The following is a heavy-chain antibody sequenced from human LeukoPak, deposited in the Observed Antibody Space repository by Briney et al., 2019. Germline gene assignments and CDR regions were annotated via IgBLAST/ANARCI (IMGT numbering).Heavy chain of an antibody. CDR3: ARDISGGYDGLDV. Sequence: GGSLRLSCAASGFTFSSYGMHWVRQAPGKGLEWVAVISYDGSNKYYADSVKGRFTISRDNSKNTLYLQMNSLSAGDTAVYYCARDISGGYDGLDVWGQGTTVTVSS. J-gene: IGHJ6*02. CDR1: GFTFSSYG. V-gene: IGHV3-30*03. D-gene: IGHD3-22*01. CDR2: ISYDGSNK.